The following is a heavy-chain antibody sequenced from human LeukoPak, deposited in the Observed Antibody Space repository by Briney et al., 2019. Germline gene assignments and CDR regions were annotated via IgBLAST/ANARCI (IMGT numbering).Heavy chain of an antibody. D-gene: IGHD3-16*01. CDR2: ISSSSSYI. Sequence: GGSLRLSCAASGFTFSIYSMNWVRQAPGKGLEWVSSISSSSSYIYYADSVKGRFTISRDNAKNSLYLQMNSLRAEDTAVYYCARDFHDYERPSPDAFDIWGQGTMVTVSS. CDR1: GFTFSIYS. CDR3: ARDFHDYERPSPDAFDI. V-gene: IGHV3-21*01. J-gene: IGHJ3*02.